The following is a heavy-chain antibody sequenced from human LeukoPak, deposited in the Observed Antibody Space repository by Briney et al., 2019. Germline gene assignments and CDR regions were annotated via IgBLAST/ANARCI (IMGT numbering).Heavy chain of an antibody. CDR3: ARGGKVGPNPDFDY. V-gene: IGHV4-59*01. D-gene: IGHD3-16*01. J-gene: IGHJ4*02. Sequence: PSETLSLTCTVSGGSISTYYWSWIRQPPGNGLEWIGYIYYSGSTNYNPSLKSRVTISVDTSKNQFSLKLSSVTAADTAVYYCARGGKVGPNPDFDYWGQGTLVTVSS. CDR2: IYYSGST. CDR1: GGSISTYY.